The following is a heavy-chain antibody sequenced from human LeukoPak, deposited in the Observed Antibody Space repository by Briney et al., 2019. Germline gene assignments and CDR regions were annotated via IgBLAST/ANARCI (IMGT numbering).Heavy chain of an antibody. CDR1: GFTVDSNY. CDR2: ISASGGST. V-gene: IGHV3-23*01. Sequence: GGSLRLSCAASGFTVDSNYLSWVRQAPGKGLEWVSGISASGGSTYYADSVRGRFTISRDNSKNTLYVQMNSLRDEDTAVYYCAKVYGDDFDYWGQGTLVTVSS. J-gene: IGHJ4*02. D-gene: IGHD4-17*01. CDR3: AKVYGDDFDY.